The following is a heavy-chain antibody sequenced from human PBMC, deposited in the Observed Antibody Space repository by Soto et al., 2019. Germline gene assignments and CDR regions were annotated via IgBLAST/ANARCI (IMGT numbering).Heavy chain of an antibody. CDR1: GYTFTSYD. CDR3: ARGEDGPFYGYYYYMDV. D-gene: IGHD3-16*01. V-gene: IGHV1-8*01. CDR2: MNPNSGNT. J-gene: IGHJ6*03. Sequence: ASVKVSCKASGYTFTSYDINWVRQATGQGLEWMGWMNPNSGNTGYAQKFQGRVTMTRNTSISTAYMELSSLRSEDTAVYYCARGEDGPFYGYYYYMDVWGKGTTVTVSS.